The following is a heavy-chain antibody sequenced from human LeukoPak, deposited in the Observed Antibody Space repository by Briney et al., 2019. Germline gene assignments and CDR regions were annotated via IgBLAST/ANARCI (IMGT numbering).Heavy chain of an antibody. CDR2: ISSSGSTI. D-gene: IGHD6-13*01. V-gene: IGHV3-11*01. CDR3: ARDSSSLHAFDI. Sequence: GGSLRLSCAASGFTFSSYGMSWIRQAPGKGLEWVSYISSSGSTIYYADSVKGRFTISRDNAKNSLYLQMNSLRAEDTAVYYCARDSSSLHAFDIWGQGTMVTVSS. J-gene: IGHJ3*02. CDR1: GFTFSSYG.